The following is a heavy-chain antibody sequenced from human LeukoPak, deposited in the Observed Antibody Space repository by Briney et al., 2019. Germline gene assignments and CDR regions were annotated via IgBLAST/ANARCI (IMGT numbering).Heavy chain of an antibody. CDR2: ITPSLNIA. Sequence: SVKVSCKPAGGTFGNSAISWVRQAPGQGLEWMGRITPSLNIADYTQRFQDRVTITADTSTNTVYMELSRLTSEDTAVYYCARGNGDYGGRLGGYFDLWGRGTLVTVFS. CDR3: ARGNGDYGGRLGGYFDL. V-gene: IGHV1-69*04. CDR1: GGTFGNSA. D-gene: IGHD4-17*01. J-gene: IGHJ2*01.